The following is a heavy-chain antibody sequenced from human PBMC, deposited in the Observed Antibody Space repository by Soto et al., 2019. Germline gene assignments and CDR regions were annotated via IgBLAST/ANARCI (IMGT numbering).Heavy chain of an antibody. CDR2: ISYDGSNK. CDR1: GFTFSSYA. D-gene: IGHD6-19*01. J-gene: IGHJ5*02. Sequence: GGSLRLSCAASGFTFSSYAMHWVRQAPGKGLEWVAVISYDGSNKYYADSVKGRFTISRDNSKNTLYLQMNSLRAEDTAVYYCARPVEQWLVVSVWFDPWGQGTLVTVSS. CDR3: ARPVEQWLVVSVWFDP. V-gene: IGHV3-30-3*01.